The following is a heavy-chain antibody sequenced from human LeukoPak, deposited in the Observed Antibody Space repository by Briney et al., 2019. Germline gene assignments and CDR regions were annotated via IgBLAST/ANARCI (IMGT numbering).Heavy chain of an antibody. CDR1: GFTFSSYG. V-gene: IGHV3-33*01. D-gene: IGHD1-26*01. CDR2: IWYDGSNK. CDR3: ARARMTGKLRGFDY. Sequence: GGSLRLSCAASGFTFSSYGMHWVRQAPGKGLEWVAVIWYDGSNKYYADSVKGRFTISRDNSKNTLYLQMNSLRAEDTAVYYCARARMTGKLRGFDYWGQGTLVTVSS. J-gene: IGHJ4*02.